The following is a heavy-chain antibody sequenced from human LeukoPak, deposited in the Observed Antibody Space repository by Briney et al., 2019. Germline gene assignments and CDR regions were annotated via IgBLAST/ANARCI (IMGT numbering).Heavy chain of an antibody. CDR2: MYSEGGAT. CDR3: ARGSGTTVMDY. V-gene: IGHV3-74*01. CDR1: GFTLCSFW. Sequence: GGSLRLSCAGSGFTLCSFWMHWARPVPGGGRVWVSRMYSEGGATSYAGSVRGRFTLSRDNAKNTLHLQMSSLRPEETAVYYCARGSGTTVMDYWGQGTLVTASS. D-gene: IGHD1-7*01. J-gene: IGHJ4*02.